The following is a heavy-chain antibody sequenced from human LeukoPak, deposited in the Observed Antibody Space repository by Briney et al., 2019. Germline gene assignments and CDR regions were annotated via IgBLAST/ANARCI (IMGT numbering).Heavy chain of an antibody. V-gene: IGHV1-69*01. CDR1: GGTFSSYA. D-gene: IGHD3-10*01. J-gene: IGHJ4*02. Sequence: SVKVSCKASGGTFSSYAISWVRQAPGQGLEWMGGIIPIFGTANYAQKFQGRVTITADESTSTAYMELSSLRSEDTAVYYCVAGADYYGSGGLNDYWGQGTLVTVSS. CDR3: VAGADYYGSGGLNDY. CDR2: IIPIFGTA.